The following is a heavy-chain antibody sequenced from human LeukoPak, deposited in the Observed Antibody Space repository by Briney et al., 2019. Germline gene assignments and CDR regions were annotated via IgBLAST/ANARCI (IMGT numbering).Heavy chain of an antibody. CDR1: GFTFSSYS. Sequence: GSLRLSCAASGFTFSSYSMNWVRQAPGKGLEWVSYISSSSSTIYYADSVKGRFTISRDNAKNSLYLQMNSLRAEDTAVYYCAKEDYYGSGSYYNVPDYWGQGTLVTVSS. D-gene: IGHD3-10*01. CDR2: ISSSSSTI. J-gene: IGHJ4*02. V-gene: IGHV3-48*04. CDR3: AKEDYYGSGSYYNVPDY.